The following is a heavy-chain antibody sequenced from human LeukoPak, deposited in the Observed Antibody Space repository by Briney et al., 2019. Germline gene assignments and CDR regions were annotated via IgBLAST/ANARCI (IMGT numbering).Heavy chain of an antibody. CDR3: GGGSGWSHEF. CDR2: IKQDGSEK. V-gene: IGHV3-7*04. D-gene: IGHD6-19*01. CDR1: GFTFSKYW. J-gene: IGHJ4*02. Sequence: GGSLRLSCAASGFTFSKYWMSWVRQSPGKGLEWVANIKQDGSEKFYVDSVKGRFTISRDNAKNSLYLQMNSLRVEDTAVYYCGGGSGWSHEFWGQGALVTVSS.